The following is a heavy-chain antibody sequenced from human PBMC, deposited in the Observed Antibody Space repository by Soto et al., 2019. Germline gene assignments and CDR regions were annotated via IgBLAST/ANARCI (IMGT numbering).Heavy chain of an antibody. V-gene: IGHV4-31*03. CDR2: IYYSGST. D-gene: IGHD4-17*01. J-gene: IGHJ5*02. CDR1: GGSISSGGYY. Sequence: SETLSLTCTVSGGSISSGGYYWSWIRQHPGKGLEWIGYIYYSGSTYYNPSLKSRVTISVDTSKNQFSLKLSSVTAADTAVYYCARDRRWFYGHTGIIFDPWGQGTLVTVSS. CDR3: ARDRRWFYGHTGIIFDP.